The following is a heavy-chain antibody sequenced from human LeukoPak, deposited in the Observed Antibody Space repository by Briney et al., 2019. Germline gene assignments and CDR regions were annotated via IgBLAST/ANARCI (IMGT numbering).Heavy chain of an antibody. CDR2: IYYSGST. D-gene: IGHD6-13*01. V-gene: IGHV4-59*01. J-gene: IGHJ2*01. Sequence: PSETLSLTCTVSGGSISSYYWSWIRQPPGKGLEWIGYIYYSGSTNYNPSLKSRVTISVDTSKNQFSLKLSSVTAADTAVYYCARDCGIAAAGWYWYFDLWGRGTLVTVSS. CDR3: ARDCGIAAAGWYWYFDL. CDR1: GGSISSYY.